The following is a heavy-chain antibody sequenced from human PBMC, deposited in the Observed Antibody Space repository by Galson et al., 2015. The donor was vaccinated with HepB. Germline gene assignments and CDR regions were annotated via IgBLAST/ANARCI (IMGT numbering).Heavy chain of an antibody. D-gene: IGHD2-2*01. V-gene: IGHV1-18*01. Sequence: SVKVSCKASGYTFTSYCLTWLRQAPGQGLEWMGWITADNGNTNYAQNLQGRVTMTTDTSTSTAYMGLRSLRSDDTAVYYCARDCSDTSCFPWGQGTLVTVSS. CDR3: ARDCSDTSCFP. J-gene: IGHJ5*02. CDR2: ITADNGNT. CDR1: GYTFTSYC.